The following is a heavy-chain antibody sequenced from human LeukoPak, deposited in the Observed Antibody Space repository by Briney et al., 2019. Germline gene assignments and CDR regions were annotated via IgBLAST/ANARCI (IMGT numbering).Heavy chain of an antibody. Sequence: GASVKVSCKASGGTFNSYAISWVRQAPGHGLEWMGGVNPVFSTPNYAQKFQGRVTITTDELTSTAFMELSSLRSEDTAVYYCARTFRGYYDSSGYYSLPAYFDYWGQGTLVTVSS. J-gene: IGHJ4*02. CDR2: VNPVFSTP. V-gene: IGHV1-69*05. CDR3: ARTFRGYYDSSGYYSLPAYFDY. CDR1: GGTFNSYA. D-gene: IGHD3-22*01.